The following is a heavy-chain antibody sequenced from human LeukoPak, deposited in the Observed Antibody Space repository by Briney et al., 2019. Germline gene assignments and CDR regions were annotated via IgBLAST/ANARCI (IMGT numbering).Heavy chain of an antibody. CDR3: AREWLRYNFDY. CDR1: GFTFSSYG. J-gene: IGHJ4*02. V-gene: IGHV3-33*01. Sequence: GGSLRLSCAASGFTFSSYGMHWVRQAPGKGLEWVAVIWYDGSNKYYADSVKGRFTISRDNAKNSLYQQMNSLRAEDTAVYFCAREWLRYNFDYWGQGTLVTVSS. CDR2: IWYDGSNK. D-gene: IGHD5-12*01.